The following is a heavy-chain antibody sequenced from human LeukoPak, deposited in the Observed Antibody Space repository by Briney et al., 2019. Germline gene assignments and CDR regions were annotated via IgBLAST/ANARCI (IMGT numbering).Heavy chain of an antibody. CDR3: ARATLSDYYFNY. J-gene: IGHJ4*02. V-gene: IGHV1-46*01. CDR1: GYTFTSYY. Sequence: ASVKVSCKASGYTFTSYYRHWVRQAPGQELEWMGIINPSGGSTSYAQKFQGRVTMTRDTSTNTVYMELSSLRSEDTAVYFCARATLSDYYFNYWGQGTLVTVSS. CDR2: INPSGGST.